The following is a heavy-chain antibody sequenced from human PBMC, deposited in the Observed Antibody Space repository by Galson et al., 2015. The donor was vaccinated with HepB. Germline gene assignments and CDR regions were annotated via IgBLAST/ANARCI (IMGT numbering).Heavy chain of an antibody. Sequence: SVKVSCKASGSTFTSYYMHWVRQAPGQGLEWMGIINPSGGSTSYAQKFQSRVTMTRDTSTSTVYMELSSLRSEDTAVYYCASVADSVAGSGGTFDYWGQGTLVAVSS. V-gene: IGHV1-46*03. CDR3: ASVADSVAGSGGTFDY. CDR2: INPSGGST. CDR1: GSTFTSYY. D-gene: IGHD6-19*01. J-gene: IGHJ4*02.